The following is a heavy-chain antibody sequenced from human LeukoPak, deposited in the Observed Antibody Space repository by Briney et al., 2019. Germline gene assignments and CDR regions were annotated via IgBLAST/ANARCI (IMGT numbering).Heavy chain of an antibody. CDR2: IYSGGST. V-gene: IGHV3-53*01. CDR1: GFTVSSNY. J-gene: IGHJ4*02. Sequence: GGSLRLSCAASGFTVSSNYMSWVRQAPGKGLEWVSGIYSGGSTYYADSVKGRFTISRDNSKNTLYLQMNSLRAEDTAVYYCARFYGDYAFHLPSYYFDYWGQGTLVTVSS. CDR3: ARFYGDYAFHLPSYYFDY. D-gene: IGHD4-17*01.